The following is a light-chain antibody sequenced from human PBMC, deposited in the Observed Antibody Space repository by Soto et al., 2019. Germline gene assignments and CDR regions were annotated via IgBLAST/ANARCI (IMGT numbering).Light chain of an antibody. J-gene: IGKJ1*01. V-gene: IGKV3-11*01. Sequence: EIVLTQSPATLSLSPGERATLSCRASQSVSSYLAWYQQKPGQAPRLLIYDASNRATGIPARFSGSGSGTDFTLTISSLQPDDFATYYCQQYNSYSWTFGQGTKVDI. CDR3: QQYNSYSWT. CDR1: QSVSSY. CDR2: DAS.